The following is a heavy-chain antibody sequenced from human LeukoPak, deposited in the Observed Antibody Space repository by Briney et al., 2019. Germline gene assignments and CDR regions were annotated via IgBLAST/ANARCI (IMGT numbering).Heavy chain of an antibody. Sequence: PGGSLRLSCAASGFTFSSYGMPWVRQAPGKGLEWVAVISYDGSNKYYADSVKGRFTISRDNSKNTLYLQMNSLRAEDTAVYYCAKDFGTMVRGVTGDYWGQGTLVTVSS. CDR3: AKDFGTMVRGVTGDY. CDR2: ISYDGSNK. V-gene: IGHV3-30*18. D-gene: IGHD3-10*01. J-gene: IGHJ4*02. CDR1: GFTFSSYG.